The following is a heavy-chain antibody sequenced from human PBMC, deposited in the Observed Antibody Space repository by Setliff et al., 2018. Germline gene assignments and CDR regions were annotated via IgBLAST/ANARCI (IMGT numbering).Heavy chain of an antibody. Sequence: SVKVSCKASGGTFSSYAISWVRQAPGQGLEWMGGIIPIFGTANYAQKLQGRVTMTTDTSMSTVYMELSSLRFEDTAVYYCAREREGGRGFTFGAIYYYYGMDVWGQGTTVTVSS. CDR1: GGTFSSYA. J-gene: IGHJ6*02. CDR3: AREREGGRGFTFGAIYYYYGMDV. CDR2: IIPIFGTA. D-gene: IGHD3-16*01. V-gene: IGHV1-69*05.